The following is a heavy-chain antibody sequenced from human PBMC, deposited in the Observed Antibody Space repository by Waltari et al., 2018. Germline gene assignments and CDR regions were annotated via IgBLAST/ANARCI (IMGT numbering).Heavy chain of an antibody. CDR1: GFTFSSYW. CDR2: IKQDGSEK. CDR3: ARDFHRTYYDFWSGSPQHYGMDV. Sequence: EVQLVESGGGLVQPGGSLRLSCAASGFTFSSYWMSWVRQAPGKGLEWVANIKQDGSEKYYVDSVKGRFTISRDNAKNSLYLQMNSLRAEDTAVYYCARDFHRTYYDFWSGSPQHYGMDVWDQGP. J-gene: IGHJ6*02. V-gene: IGHV3-7*01. D-gene: IGHD3-3*01.